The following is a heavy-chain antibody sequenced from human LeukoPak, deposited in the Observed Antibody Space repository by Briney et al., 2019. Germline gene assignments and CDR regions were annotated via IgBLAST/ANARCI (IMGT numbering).Heavy chain of an antibody. CDR2: ISWNSGSI. J-gene: IGHJ4*02. CDR3: AKVLYSYGPWPFDY. D-gene: IGHD5-18*01. Sequence: PGGSLRFSCAASGFTFDDYAMHWVRQAPGKGLEWVSGISWNSGSIGYADSVKGRFTISRDNAKNSLYLQMNSLRAEDTALYYCAKVLYSYGPWPFDYWGQGTLVTVSS. V-gene: IGHV3-9*01. CDR1: GFTFDDYA.